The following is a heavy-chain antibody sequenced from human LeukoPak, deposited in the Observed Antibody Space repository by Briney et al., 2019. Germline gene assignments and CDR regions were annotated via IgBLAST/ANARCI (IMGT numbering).Heavy chain of an antibody. CDR1: GFTFTNFA. Sequence: PGGSLRLSCAASGFTFTNFAMSWVRQAPGKGLEWVSVIYSGGSTYYADSVKGRFTISRDNSKNTLYLQMNSLRAEDTAVYYCARVGYSYGFDYWGQGTLVTVSS. V-gene: IGHV3-53*01. CDR3: ARVGYSYGFDY. D-gene: IGHD5-18*01. CDR2: IYSGGST. J-gene: IGHJ4*02.